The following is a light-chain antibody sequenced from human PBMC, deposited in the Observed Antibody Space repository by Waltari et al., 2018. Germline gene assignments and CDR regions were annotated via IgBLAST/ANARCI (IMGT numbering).Light chain of an antibody. CDR1: SSDVGGYNH. CDR2: DVT. J-gene: IGLJ1*01. Sequence: QSALTQPASVSGSPGQSITISCTGTSSDVGGYNHVSWYQQHPGKAPKLMIYDVTNRPSGVSNRFSGSKSSNTASLTISGLQPEDEADYYCSSYSSSSSLDVFGTGTKVTVL. V-gene: IGLV2-14*01. CDR3: SSYSSSSSLDV.